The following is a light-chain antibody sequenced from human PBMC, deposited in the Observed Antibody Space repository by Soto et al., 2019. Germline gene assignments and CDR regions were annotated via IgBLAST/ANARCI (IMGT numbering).Light chain of an antibody. J-gene: IGLJ2*01. CDR3: TSYTNNTTVV. V-gene: IGLV2-14*01. CDR1: SSDVGAYNY. Sequence: QAVVTQPASVSGSPGQSITISCTGASSDVGAYNYVSWYQRHPGKAPKLMIYEVTNRPSGVSNRFSGSKSGNTASLSISGLQAEDEADYYCTSYTNNTTVVFGGGTKLTVL. CDR2: EVT.